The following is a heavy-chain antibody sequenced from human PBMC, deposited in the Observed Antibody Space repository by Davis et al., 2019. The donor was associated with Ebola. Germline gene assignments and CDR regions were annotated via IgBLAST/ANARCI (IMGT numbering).Heavy chain of an antibody. CDR2: IKQDGSEK. Sequence: GGSLRLSCAASGFTFSTYYITWVRQAPGKGLEWVANIKQDGSEKYYVDSVKGRFTISRDNAKNSLYLQMNSLRAEDTAVYYCARAIGFGGQGTLVTVSS. V-gene: IGHV3-7*01. CDR3: ARAIGF. CDR1: GFTFSTYY. J-gene: IGHJ4*02. D-gene: IGHD1-26*01.